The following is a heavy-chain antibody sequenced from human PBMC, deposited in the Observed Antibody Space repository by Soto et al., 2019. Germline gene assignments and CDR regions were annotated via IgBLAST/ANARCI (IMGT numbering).Heavy chain of an antibody. CDR3: ATQLAVGAFHI. D-gene: IGHD1-1*01. V-gene: IGHV3-21*01. CDR1: GFDLSTYN. Sequence: GSLRLSCAASGFDLSTYNINWVRQAPGKGLEWVSSISASSSLIHYAGSVKGRFTISRDNAKNSLSLQMNNLRVEDTAVYYCATQLAVGAFHIWGQGTVVTVSS. CDR2: ISASSSLI. J-gene: IGHJ3*02.